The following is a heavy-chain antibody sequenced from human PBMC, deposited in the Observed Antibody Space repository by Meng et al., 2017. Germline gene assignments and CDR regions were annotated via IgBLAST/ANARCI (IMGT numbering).Heavy chain of an antibody. V-gene: IGHV7-4-1*02. J-gene: IGHJ4*02. CDR3: ARVHDRRWLQFSSLPVYFDY. CDR2: INTNTGNP. CDR1: GYTFTSKA. D-gene: IGHD5-24*01. Sequence: LLHSGSELKKPGASGKVSCKASGYTFTSKAMNWGRQAPGQGLEWMGWINTNTGNPTYAQGFTGRFVFSLDTSVSTAYLQISSLKAEDTAVYYCARVHDRRWLQFSSLPVYFDYWGQGTLVTVSS.